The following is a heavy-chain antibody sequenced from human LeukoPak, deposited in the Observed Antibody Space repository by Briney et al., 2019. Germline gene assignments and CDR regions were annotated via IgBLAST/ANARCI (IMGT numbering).Heavy chain of an antibody. D-gene: IGHD4-11*01. J-gene: IGHJ5*02. CDR2: INHSGST. V-gene: IGHV4-34*01. CDR3: ARRTVTTRGGNWFDP. Sequence: SETLSLTCTVSGGSINTYYWSWIRQPPGKGLEWIGEINHSGSTNYNPSLKSRVTISVDTSKKQFSLKLSSVTAADSAVYYCARRTVTTRGGNWFDPWGQGTLVTVSS. CDR1: GGSINTYY.